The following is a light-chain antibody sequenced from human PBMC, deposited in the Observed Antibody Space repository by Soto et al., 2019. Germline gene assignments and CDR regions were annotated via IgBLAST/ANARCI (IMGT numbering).Light chain of an antibody. Sequence: DFVLTQSPDSLAVSLGERATINCRSSQTLLSSSDNQNYLAWSRQRPGQPPEVLVYWASTRESGVPDRFSGSGSGTEFTLTFSSLQAEDVAVYYCHQYFSTPLTFGGGTKLEIK. V-gene: IGKV4-1*01. J-gene: IGKJ4*01. CDR3: HQYFSTPLT. CDR1: QTLLSSSDNQNY. CDR2: WAS.